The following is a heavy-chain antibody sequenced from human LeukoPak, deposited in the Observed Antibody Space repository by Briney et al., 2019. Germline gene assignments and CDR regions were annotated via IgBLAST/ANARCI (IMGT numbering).Heavy chain of an antibody. V-gene: IGHV2-5*02. CDR2: IYWDDDK. J-gene: IGHJ6*04. Sequence: SGPTLVNPTQTLTLTCTFSGFSLSTSGVGVGWIRQPPGKALEWLALIYWDDDKRYSPSLKSKLTITKDTSKNQVVLTMTNMDPVDTATYYCARDYYGSGSYSPREYYYGMDVWGKGTTVTVSS. CDR3: ARDYYGSGSYSPREYYYGMDV. CDR1: GFSLSTSGVG. D-gene: IGHD3-10*01.